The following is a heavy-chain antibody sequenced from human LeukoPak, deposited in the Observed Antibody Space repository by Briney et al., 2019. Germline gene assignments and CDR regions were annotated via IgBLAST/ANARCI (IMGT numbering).Heavy chain of an antibody. CDR1: GFTFSSYD. Sequence: PGGSLRLSCAASGFTFSSYDMRWVRQATGKGLEWVSAIGTAGDTYYPGSVKGRFTISRENAKNSLYLQMNSLRAGDTAVYYCARGPYSSGWFDYWGQGTLVTVSS. V-gene: IGHV3-13*01. CDR3: ARGPYSSGWFDY. J-gene: IGHJ4*02. CDR2: IGTAGDT. D-gene: IGHD6-19*01.